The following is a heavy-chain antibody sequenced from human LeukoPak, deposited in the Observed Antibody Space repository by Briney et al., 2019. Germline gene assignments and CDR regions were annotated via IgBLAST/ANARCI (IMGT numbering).Heavy chain of an antibody. D-gene: IGHD6-6*01. CDR2: ISSSGSTI. Sequence: PGGSLRLSCAASGFTFSHAWMSWVRQAPGKGLEWVSYISSSGSTIYYADSVKGRFTISRDNAKNSLYLQMNSLRAEDTAVYYCARSSRLTFDYWGQGTLVTVSS. V-gene: IGHV3-11*04. CDR1: GFTFSHAW. CDR3: ARSSRLTFDY. J-gene: IGHJ4*02.